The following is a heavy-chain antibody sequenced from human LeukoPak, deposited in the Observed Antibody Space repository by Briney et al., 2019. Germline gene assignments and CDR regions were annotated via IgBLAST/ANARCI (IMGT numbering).Heavy chain of an antibody. D-gene: IGHD1-26*01. CDR1: GFAFSSYS. CDR3: ARMRSSWFDP. Sequence: GGSLRLSCAASGFAFSSYSMNWVRQAPGKGLEWVSSISSSSSYIYYANSVKGRFTISRDNAKNSLYLQMNSLRAEDTAVYYCARMRSSWFDPWGQGTLVTVSS. V-gene: IGHV3-21*01. J-gene: IGHJ5*02. CDR2: ISSSSSYI.